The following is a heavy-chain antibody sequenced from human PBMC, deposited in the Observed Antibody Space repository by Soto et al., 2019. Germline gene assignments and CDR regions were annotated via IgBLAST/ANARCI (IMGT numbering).Heavy chain of an antibody. CDR2: IIPIFGTA. V-gene: IGHV1-69*13. CDR1: GGTFSSYT. D-gene: IGHD3-3*01. J-gene: IGHJ6*02. CDR3: ARSRWAGYYDFCPYGMDV. Sequence: SVKVSCKASGGTFSSYTMSWVRQAPGQGLEWMGGIIPIFGTANYAQKFQGRVTITADESTSTAYMELSSLRSEDTAVYYCARSRWAGYYDFCPYGMDVWGQGTTVTVSS.